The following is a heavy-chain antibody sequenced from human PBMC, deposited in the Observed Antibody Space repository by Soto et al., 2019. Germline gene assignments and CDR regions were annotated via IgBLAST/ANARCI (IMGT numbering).Heavy chain of an antibody. CDR2: IYYSGST. D-gene: IGHD5-18*01. Sequence: SETLSLSCTVSGGSINSYYWSWIRQPPGKGLEWIGYIYYSGSTNYNPSLKSRVTISVDTSKNQFSLKLSSVTAADTAVYYCARGSKDTAMVLDYWGQGTLVTVSS. J-gene: IGHJ4*02. CDR3: ARGSKDTAMVLDY. CDR1: GGSINSYY. V-gene: IGHV4-59*01.